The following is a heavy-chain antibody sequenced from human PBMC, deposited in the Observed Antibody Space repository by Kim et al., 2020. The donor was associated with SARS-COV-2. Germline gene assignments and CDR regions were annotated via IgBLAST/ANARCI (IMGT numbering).Heavy chain of an antibody. CDR1: GFTYNTYW. CDR3: AGDKDGAGFYYYGMDV. D-gene: IGHD4-17*01. V-gene: IGHV3-7*01. Sequence: GGSLRLSCAASGFTYNTYWMNWVRQAPGKGLEWVANINQDGSEKSYVDSVKGRFTISRDNAKNSLDLQRNSLRAEDTALFCCAGDKDGAGFYYYGMDVWGQGTTVTVSS. J-gene: IGHJ6*02. CDR2: INQDGSEK.